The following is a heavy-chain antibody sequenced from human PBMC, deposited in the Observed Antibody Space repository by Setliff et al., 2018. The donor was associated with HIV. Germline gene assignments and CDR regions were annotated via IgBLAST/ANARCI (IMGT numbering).Heavy chain of an antibody. CDR3: ARDLHILYTNSGGGFDY. CDR1: GLTFTIYS. V-gene: IGHV3-33*08. J-gene: IGHJ4*02. CDR2: IWYDGLNK. Sequence: LRLSCVDSGLTFTIYSMHWVRQAPGKGLEWVTLIWYDGLNKYYGDSVKGRFTISRDNAKNSLYLQMNSLRVEDTAVYYCARDLHILYTNSGGGFDYWGQGTLVTVSS. D-gene: IGHD6-6*01.